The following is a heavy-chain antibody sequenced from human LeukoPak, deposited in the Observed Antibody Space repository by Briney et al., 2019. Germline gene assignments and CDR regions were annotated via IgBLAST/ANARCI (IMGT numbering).Heavy chain of an antibody. CDR1: GGSLTNYY. CDR3: ASRTVGENFDY. J-gene: IGHJ4*02. V-gene: IGHV4-4*07. CDR2: IHSGGTT. D-gene: IGHD3-16*01. Sequence: SETLSLTCTVSGGSLTNYYWTWIRQSAGKGLEYIGRIHSGGTTNYNPSLTSRITMSVDTSKNQFSLKVTSVTAADTAVYYCASRTVGENFDYWGQGTLVTVSS.